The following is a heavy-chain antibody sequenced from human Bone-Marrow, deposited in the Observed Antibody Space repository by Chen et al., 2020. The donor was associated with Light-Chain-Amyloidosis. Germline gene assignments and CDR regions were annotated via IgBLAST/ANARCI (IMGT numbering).Heavy chain of an antibody. CDR2: INQDGSEK. J-gene: IGHJ4*02. Sequence: EVQVVDSGGDLVQPGGSLRLSCAASGFDFSDYWMSWVRQVPGKGLEWVANINQDGSEKHYVDSVEGRFTISRDNAKNSIYLQMNSLRAEDTAVYYCTGGGLTIFGPPGYWGQGTLVTVSS. CDR3: TGGGLTIFGPPGY. CDR1: GFDFSDYW. V-gene: IGHV3-7*04. D-gene: IGHD3-3*01.